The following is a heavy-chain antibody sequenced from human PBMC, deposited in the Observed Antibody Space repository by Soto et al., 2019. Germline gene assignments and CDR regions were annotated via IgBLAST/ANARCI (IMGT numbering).Heavy chain of an antibody. CDR1: GFTFSSYC. CDR2: ISYDGSNK. D-gene: IGHD4-17*01. CDR3: AKVPKTKYGDYEWGVDY. J-gene: IGHJ4*02. Sequence: QVQLVESGGGVVQPGRSLRLSCAASGFTFSSYCMHWVRQAPGKGLEWVAVISYDGSNKYYADSVKGRFTISRDNSKNTLYLQMNSLRAEDTAVYYCAKVPKTKYGDYEWGVDYWGQGTLVTVSS. V-gene: IGHV3-30*18.